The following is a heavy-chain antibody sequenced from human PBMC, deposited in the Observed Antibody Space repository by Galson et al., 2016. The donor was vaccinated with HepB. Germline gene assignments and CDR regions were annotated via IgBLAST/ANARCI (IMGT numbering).Heavy chain of an antibody. Sequence: SVKVSCKASGYTFTSYVIHWVRQAPGQRLEWMGWINAGNGNTKYSQKFQGRVTITRDTSASTAYMGLSSLRSEDTAVYYCAREYWTYYYDSSGYYFDYWGQGTLVTVSS. J-gene: IGHJ4*02. CDR1: GYTFTSYV. V-gene: IGHV1-3*01. CDR2: INAGNGNT. D-gene: IGHD3-22*01. CDR3: AREYWTYYYDSSGYYFDY.